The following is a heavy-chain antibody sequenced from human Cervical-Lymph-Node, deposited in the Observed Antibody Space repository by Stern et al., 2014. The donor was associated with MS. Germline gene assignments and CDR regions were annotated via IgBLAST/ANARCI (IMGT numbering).Heavy chain of an antibody. J-gene: IGHJ6*02. Sequence: EVQLLESGGGLVQPGGSLRLSCAASGFTFSSYSMNWVRQAPGKGLEWVSYISSSSTIYYAHSVKGRFTISRDNAKNSLYLQMNSLRDEDTAVYYCASFLDTISHGDALGYYYYYGMDVWGQGTTVTVSS. CDR3: ASFLDTISHGDALGYYYYYGMDV. D-gene: IGHD4-17*01. CDR1: GFTFSSYS. V-gene: IGHV3-48*02. CDR2: ISSSSTI.